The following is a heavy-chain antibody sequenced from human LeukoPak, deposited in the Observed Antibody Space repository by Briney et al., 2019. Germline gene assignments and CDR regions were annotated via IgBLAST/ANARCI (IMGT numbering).Heavy chain of an antibody. Sequence: SETLSLTCAVYGGSFIGYYWSWIRQTPGKGLEWIGEINHSGSTNYSPSLKSRVTISVDTSKNQFSLKLSSVTAADTAVHYCARVGDCSGGGCNRNYFDYWGQGTLVTVSS. J-gene: IGHJ4*02. V-gene: IGHV4-34*01. CDR3: ARVGDCSGGGCNRNYFDY. D-gene: IGHD2-15*01. CDR1: GGSFIGYY. CDR2: INHSGST.